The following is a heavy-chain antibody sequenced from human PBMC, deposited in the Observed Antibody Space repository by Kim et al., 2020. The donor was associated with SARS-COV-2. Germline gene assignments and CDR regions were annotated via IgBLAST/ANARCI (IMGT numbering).Heavy chain of an antibody. J-gene: IGHJ4*02. CDR1: GYTFTSYG. CDR2: ISAYNGNT. Sequence: ASVKVSCKASGYTFTSYGISWVRQAPGQGLEWMGWISAYNGNTNYAQKLQGRVTMTTDTSTSTAYMELRSLRSDDTAVYYCARDQGGGLTAYYYGSGRALDYWGQGTLVTVSS. V-gene: IGHV1-18*01. D-gene: IGHD3-10*01. CDR3: ARDQGGGLTAYYYGSGRALDY.